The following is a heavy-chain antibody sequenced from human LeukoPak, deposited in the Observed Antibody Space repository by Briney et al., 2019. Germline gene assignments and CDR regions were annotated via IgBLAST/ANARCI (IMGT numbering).Heavy chain of an antibody. CDR1: GYTFTSYY. CDR3: ARPSRDGYNYDAFDI. D-gene: IGHD5-24*01. CDR2: INPSGGST. J-gene: IGHJ3*02. V-gene: IGHV1-46*01. Sequence: ASVKVSCKASGYTFTSYYMHWVRQAPGQGLEWMGIINPSGGSTSYAQKFQGRVTMTRDTSTSTVYMELSSLRSEDTAVYYCARPSRDGYNYDAFDIRGQGTMVTVSS.